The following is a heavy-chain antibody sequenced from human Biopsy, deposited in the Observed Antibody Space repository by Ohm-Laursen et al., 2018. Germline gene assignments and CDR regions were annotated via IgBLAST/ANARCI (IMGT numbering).Heavy chain of an antibody. CDR3: TRKPNSLYYFDH. V-gene: IGHV4-34*09. J-gene: IGHJ4*02. CDR2: INQSGRT. CDR1: GKTFSDYY. Sequence: TLSLTCEVYGKTFSDYYWSWIRQPPGKGLEWIGQINQSGRTNYNPSLKSRVAISVEVSKNQFSLKVSSVTAADTAVYFCTRKPNSLYYFDHWGQGTLVTVSS. D-gene: IGHD1-14*01.